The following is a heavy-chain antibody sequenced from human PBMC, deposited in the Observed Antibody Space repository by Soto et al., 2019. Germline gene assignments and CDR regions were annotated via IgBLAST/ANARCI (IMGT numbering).Heavy chain of an antibody. CDR3: ARRDSSSWPYDAFDI. J-gene: IGHJ3*02. CDR1: GYSFTSYW. D-gene: IGHD6-13*01. V-gene: IGHV5-51*01. Sequence: GESLKISCKGSGYSFTSYWIGWVRQMPGKGLEWMGIIYPGDSDTRYSPSFQGQVTISADKSISTAYLQWSSLKASDTAMYYCARRDSSSWPYDAFDIWGQGTMVTVSS. CDR2: IYPGDSDT.